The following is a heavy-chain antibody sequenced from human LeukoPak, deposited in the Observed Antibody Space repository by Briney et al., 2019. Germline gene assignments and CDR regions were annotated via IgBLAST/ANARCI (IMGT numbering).Heavy chain of an antibody. J-gene: IGHJ4*02. V-gene: IGHV3-43D*04. CDR2: IGADGGET. CDR1: GFTFGDYA. D-gene: IGHD2-15*01. Sequence: GSLRLSCAASGFTFGDYAMHWVRQPPGKGLEWVSLIGADGGETFYADSVKGRFTVSRDNSEKSLYLQMHTLRAEDSAFYYCAKGGSGAYLGSRRLDSWGQGTLVFVSS. CDR3: AKGGSGAYLGSRRLDS.